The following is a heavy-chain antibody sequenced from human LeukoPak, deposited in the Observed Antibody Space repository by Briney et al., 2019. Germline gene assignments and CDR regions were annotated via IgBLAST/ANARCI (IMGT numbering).Heavy chain of an antibody. CDR1: GFTFSSYE. CDR2: ISSSGSTI. CDR3: ARDRYYGSGSYDY. D-gene: IGHD3-10*01. Sequence: GGSLRLSCAASGFTFSSYEMNWVRQAPGKGLEWVSYISSSGSTIYYADSVKGRFTISRDNAKNSLYLQMNSLRAEDTAIYYCARDRYYGSGSYDYWGQGTLVTVSS. V-gene: IGHV3-48*03. J-gene: IGHJ4*02.